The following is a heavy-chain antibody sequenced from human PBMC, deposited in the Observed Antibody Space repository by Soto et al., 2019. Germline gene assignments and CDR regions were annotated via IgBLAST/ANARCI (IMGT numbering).Heavy chain of an antibody. V-gene: IGHV3-21*01. Sequence: EVQLVESGGGLVKPGGSLRLSRAASGFTFSSYSMNWVRQAPGKGLEWVSSISSSSSYIYYADSVKGRVTISRDNAKNSLYLQMNSLRADDTAVYFCARVSSTVTLDAFGIWGQGTMVTVSS. J-gene: IGHJ3*02. CDR1: GFTFSSYS. D-gene: IGHD4-17*01. CDR2: ISSSSSYI. CDR3: ARVSSTVTLDAFGI.